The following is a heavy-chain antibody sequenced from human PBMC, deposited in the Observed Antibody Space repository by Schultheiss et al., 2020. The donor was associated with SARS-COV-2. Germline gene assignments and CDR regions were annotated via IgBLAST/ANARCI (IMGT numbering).Heavy chain of an antibody. Sequence: GESLKISCAASGFTFSGSAMHWVRQASGKGLEWVGRIRSKANSYATAYAASVKGRFTISRDDSKNTAYLLMNSLRAEDTAVYYCARESLSDYAGVVDYWGQGTLVTVSS. CDR2: IRSKANSYAT. J-gene: IGHJ4*02. V-gene: IGHV3-73*01. D-gene: IGHD4-17*01. CDR3: ARESLSDYAGVVDY. CDR1: GFTFSGSA.